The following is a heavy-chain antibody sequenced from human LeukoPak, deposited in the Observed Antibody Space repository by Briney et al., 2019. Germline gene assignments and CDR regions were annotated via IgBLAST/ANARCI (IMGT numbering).Heavy chain of an antibody. CDR1: GHTFTSYG. V-gene: IGHV1-18*01. CDR2: ISAYNGNT. Sequence: GASVNVSCKASGHTFTSYGISWVRQAPGQGLEWMGWISAYNGNTNYAQKLQGRATVTTDTSTSTAYMELRSLRSDDTAVYYCARDRRGYSYGYFDYWGQGTLVTVSS. CDR3: ARDRRGYSYGYFDY. J-gene: IGHJ4*02. D-gene: IGHD5-18*01.